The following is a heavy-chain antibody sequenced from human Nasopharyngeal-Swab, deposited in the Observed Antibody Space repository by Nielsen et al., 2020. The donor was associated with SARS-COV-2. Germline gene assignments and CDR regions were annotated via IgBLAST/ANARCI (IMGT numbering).Heavy chain of an antibody. Sequence: RQAPGKGLEWIGYIYYSGSTNYNPSLKSRVTISVDTSKNQFSLKLISVTAADTAVYYCAREISGGSSHDAFDVWGQGTMVTVSS. D-gene: IGHD2-15*01. CDR2: IYYSGST. CDR3: AREISGGSSHDAFDV. J-gene: IGHJ3*01. V-gene: IGHV4-61*06.